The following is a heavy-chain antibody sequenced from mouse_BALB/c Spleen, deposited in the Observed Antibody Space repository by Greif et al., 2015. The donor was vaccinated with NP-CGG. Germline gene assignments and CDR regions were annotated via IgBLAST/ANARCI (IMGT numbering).Heavy chain of an antibody. V-gene: IGHV1S135*01. D-gene: IGHD1-1*01. Sequence: VQLKESGPELGKPGASVKISCKASGYSFTGYNMYWVKQSHRKSLEWIGYIDPYNGGTSYNQKSKGKATLTVDKSSSTAYMHLNSLTSEDSAIYYCARSLRESYYFDYWGQGTTLTVSS. CDR2: IDPYNGGT. CDR1: GYSFTGYN. J-gene: IGHJ2*01. CDR3: ARSLRESYYFDY.